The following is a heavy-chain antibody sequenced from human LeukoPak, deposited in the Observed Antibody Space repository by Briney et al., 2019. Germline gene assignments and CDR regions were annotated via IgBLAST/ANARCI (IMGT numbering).Heavy chain of an antibody. D-gene: IGHD2-2*01. CDR2: IRGPRRYT. CDR3: AKEEVSGITRCFADY. J-gene: IGHJ4*02. V-gene: IGHV3-23*01. CDR1: VFTFSSYG. Sequence: GGSLRLSCAPSVFTFSSYGMSWVRKAPGKGLEWVPSIRGPRRYTYYADSVEGRFTISRENSKHTVYLQMNSLRAENTAVYYCAKEEVSGITRCFADYWGQGSLVYASS.